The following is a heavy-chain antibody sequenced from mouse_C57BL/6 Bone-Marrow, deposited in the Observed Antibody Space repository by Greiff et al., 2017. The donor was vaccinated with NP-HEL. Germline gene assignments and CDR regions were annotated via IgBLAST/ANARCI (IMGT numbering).Heavy chain of an antibody. J-gene: IGHJ2*01. CDR2: IDPETGGT. CDR3: TRYTTVAPFDY. V-gene: IGHV1-15*01. Sequence: VQLQQSGAELVRPGASVTLSCKASGYTFPDYEMHWVKQTPVHGLEWIGAIDPETGGTAYNQKFKGKAILTADKSSSTAYMELRSLTSEDSAVYYCTRYTTVAPFDYWGQGTTLTVSS. CDR1: GYTFPDYE. D-gene: IGHD1-1*01.